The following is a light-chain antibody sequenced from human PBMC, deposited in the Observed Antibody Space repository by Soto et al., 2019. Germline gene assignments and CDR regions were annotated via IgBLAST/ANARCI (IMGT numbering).Light chain of an antibody. CDR2: GAS. CDR1: QSISSNY. Sequence: EIVLTQSPGTLSMSPGERATLSCRASQSISSNYLAWYQQKPGQAPRLLIYGASSRATGIPDRFSGSGSGTDFTLTISRLEAEDFAVYYYQQYGSSPRPFGQGTKVEFK. CDR3: QQYGSSPRP. J-gene: IGKJ1*01. V-gene: IGKV3-20*01.